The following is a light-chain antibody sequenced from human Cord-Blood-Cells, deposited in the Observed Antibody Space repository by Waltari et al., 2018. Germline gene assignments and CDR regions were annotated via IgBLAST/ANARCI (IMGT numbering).Light chain of an antibody. CDR3: SSYTSSSTLDV. J-gene: IGLJ3*02. CDR1: SSDVGGYNY. CDR2: DVS. Sequence: QSALTQPASVSGSPGPSITISCTGTSSDVGGYNYVSWYHQHPGKAPKLMIYDVSNRPSGVSNRFSGSKSGNTASLTISGLQAEDEADYYCSSYTSSSTLDVFGGGTKLTVL. V-gene: IGLV2-14*03.